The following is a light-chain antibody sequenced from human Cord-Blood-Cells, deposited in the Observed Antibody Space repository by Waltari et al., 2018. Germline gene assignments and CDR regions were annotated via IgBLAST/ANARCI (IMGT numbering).Light chain of an antibody. CDR2: DAS. V-gene: IGKV1-33*01. CDR3: QQYDNLPST. CDR1: QDISNY. J-gene: IGKJ5*01. Sequence: DFHTTHYPNSLPASAGDRVTITCQASQDISNYLNWYQQKPGKAPKLLIYDASNLETGVPSRFSGSGSGTDFTFTISSLQPEDIATYYCQQYDNLPSTFGQGTRLEIK.